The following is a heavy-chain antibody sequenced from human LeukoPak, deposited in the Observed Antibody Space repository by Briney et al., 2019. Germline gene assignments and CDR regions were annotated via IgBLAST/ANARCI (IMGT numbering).Heavy chain of an antibody. J-gene: IGHJ4*02. Sequence: ESSETLSLTCTVSGGSISSSSYYWGWIRQPPGKGLEWIGEINHSGSTNYNPSLKSRVTISVDTSKNQFSLKLSSVTAADTAVYYCARGLRSGWYFYWGQGTLVTVSS. CDR2: INHSGST. CDR3: ARGLRSGWYFY. V-gene: IGHV4-39*07. D-gene: IGHD6-19*01. CDR1: GGSISSSSYY.